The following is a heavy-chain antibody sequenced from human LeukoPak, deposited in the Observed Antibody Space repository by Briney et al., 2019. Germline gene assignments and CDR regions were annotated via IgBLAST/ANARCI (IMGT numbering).Heavy chain of an antibody. V-gene: IGHV3-21*01. CDR1: GFTFSSYS. J-gene: IGHJ5*02. CDR2: ISSSSSYI. D-gene: IGHD3-22*01. Sequence: PGGSLRLSCAASGFTFSSYSMNWVRQAPGKGLEWVSSISSSSSYIYYADSVKGRFTISRDNAKNSLYLQMNSLRAEDTAVYYCARDREMYYYDSSGLSNWFDPWGQGTLVTVSS. CDR3: ARDREMYYYDSSGLSNWFDP.